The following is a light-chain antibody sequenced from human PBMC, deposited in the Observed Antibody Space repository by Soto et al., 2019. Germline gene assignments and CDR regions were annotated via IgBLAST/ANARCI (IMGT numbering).Light chain of an antibody. CDR2: AAS. V-gene: IGKV1-39*01. J-gene: IGKJ4*01. Sequence: DIQMTQSPSSLSASVGDRVTITCRASQSIANYLNWYQQKPGTAPKLLIFAASSLQSGVPSRLSGSGSGTDFTLTISSLQPEYFATYYCQQRFSPPLTFGGGTKGDIK. CDR3: QQRFSPPLT. CDR1: QSIANY.